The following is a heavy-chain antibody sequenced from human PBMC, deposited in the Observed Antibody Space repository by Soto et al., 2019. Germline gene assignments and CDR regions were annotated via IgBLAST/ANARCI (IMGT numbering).Heavy chain of an antibody. D-gene: IGHD3-22*01. CDR2: ISSSSSYI. J-gene: IGHJ4*02. V-gene: IGHV3-21*01. CDR3: ARDKHDSSGYPPVDYFDY. CDR1: GLTFSSYS. Sequence: GSLSLSFAASGLTFSSYSMNWVGQAPGKGLEWVPSISSSSSYIYYADSVKARFTISRDNAKNSLYLQMKSLRDEDTAVYYCARDKHDSSGYPPVDYFDYWGQGTLVTVSS.